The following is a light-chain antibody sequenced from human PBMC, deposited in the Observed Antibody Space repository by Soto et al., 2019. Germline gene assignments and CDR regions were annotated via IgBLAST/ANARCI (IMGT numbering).Light chain of an antibody. Sequence: IQLTQSPTSLSASVGDRVTIPCRASQGIDSYLAWYQRKPGEAPKLLTYSASTLQSGVPSRFSGRGSGTDSTLSISSLQPEDFATYYCQQLYTYPYTFGQGTKVDIK. V-gene: IGKV1-9*01. J-gene: IGKJ2*01. CDR3: QQLYTYPYT. CDR1: QGIDSY. CDR2: SAS.